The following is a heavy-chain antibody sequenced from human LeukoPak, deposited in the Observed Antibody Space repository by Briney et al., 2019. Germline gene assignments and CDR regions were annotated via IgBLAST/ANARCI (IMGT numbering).Heavy chain of an antibody. CDR1: GFTFDDRA. CDR2: INWNSGYK. Sequence: GGSLRLSCVASGFTFDDRAMHWVRQPPGKGLEWVSGINWNSGYKDYADSVKGRFTISRDNAKNSLYLQMNSLRAEDTALYYCAKGAEGQTWIQLWSPGPGGFDPWGQGTLVTVSS. J-gene: IGHJ5*02. V-gene: IGHV3-9*01. D-gene: IGHD5-18*01. CDR3: AKGAEGQTWIQLWSPGPGGFDP.